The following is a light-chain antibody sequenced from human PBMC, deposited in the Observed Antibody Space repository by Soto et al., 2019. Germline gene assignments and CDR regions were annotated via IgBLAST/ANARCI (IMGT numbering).Light chain of an antibody. V-gene: IGLV6-57*04. CDR3: QSYDSSNYVV. CDR1: SGSIASNY. Sequence: NFMLTQPHSVSESPGKTVTISCTRSSGSIASNYGQWYQQRPGSAPTTVIYEDNQRPSGVPDRFSGSIDSSSNSASLTISGLKTEDEDDYYCQSYDSSNYVVFGGGTKLTVL. J-gene: IGLJ2*01. CDR2: EDN.